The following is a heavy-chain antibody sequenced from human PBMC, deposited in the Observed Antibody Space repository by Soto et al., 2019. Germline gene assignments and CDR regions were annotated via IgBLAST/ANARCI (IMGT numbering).Heavy chain of an antibody. CDR2: ITPNSGNT. CDR1: GYSFTAQF. D-gene: IGHD5-18*01. Sequence: GASVKVSCKASGYSFTAQFIHWVRQAPGQGLEWMGWITPNSGNTHFAQKFQGRASLTRDTSVSTVYMELSSLTSDDTAVYYCARRGYTYGFDYWGQGTLVTVSS. V-gene: IGHV1-2*02. J-gene: IGHJ4*02. CDR3: ARRGYTYGFDY.